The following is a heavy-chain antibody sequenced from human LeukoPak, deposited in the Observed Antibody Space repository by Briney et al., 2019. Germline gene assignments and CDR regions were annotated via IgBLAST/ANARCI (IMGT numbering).Heavy chain of an antibody. D-gene: IGHD1-14*01. CDR1: GGSFSGYY. J-gene: IGHJ5*02. Sequence: SETLSLTCAVYGGSFSGYYWSWIRQPPGKGLEWIGEINHSGSTNYNPSLKSRVTISVDTSKNQFSLKLSSVTAADTAVYYCARGGRDTLYNWLDPWGQGTLVTVSS. CDR3: ARGGRDTLYNWLDP. CDR2: INHSGST. V-gene: IGHV4-34*01.